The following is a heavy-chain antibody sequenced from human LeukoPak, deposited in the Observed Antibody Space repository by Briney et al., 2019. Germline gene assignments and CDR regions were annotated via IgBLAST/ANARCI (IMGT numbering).Heavy chain of an antibody. D-gene: IGHD5-24*01. CDR3: AVTGYKTDPPCFDY. CDR2: ISGSGGST. J-gene: IGHJ4*02. Sequence: GGSLRLSCAASGFTFSSYAMSWVRQAPGKGLEWVSAISGSGGSTFYADSVKGRFTISRDNSKNTLYLQMNSLRAEDTAVYYCAVTGYKTDPPCFDYWGQGTLVTVSS. CDR1: GFTFSSYA. V-gene: IGHV3-23*01.